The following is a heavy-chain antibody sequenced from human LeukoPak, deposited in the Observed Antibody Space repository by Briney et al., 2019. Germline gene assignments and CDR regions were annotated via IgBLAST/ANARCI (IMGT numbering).Heavy chain of an antibody. CDR3: ARVDPGTSFDY. D-gene: IGHD2-2*03. Sequence: SKTLSLTCTVSGGSISSYYWSWIRQPPGKGLEWIGYIYHSGSTYYNPSLKSRVTISVDRSKNQFSLKLSSVTAADTAVYYCARVDPGTSFDYWGQGTLVTVSS. J-gene: IGHJ4*02. CDR2: IYHSGST. V-gene: IGHV4-59*12. CDR1: GGSISSYY.